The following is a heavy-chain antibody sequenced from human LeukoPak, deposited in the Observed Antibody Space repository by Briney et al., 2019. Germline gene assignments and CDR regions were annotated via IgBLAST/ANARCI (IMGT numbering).Heavy chain of an antibody. CDR3: ARDPRNIGLAP. Sequence: GGSLRLSLVASGFSFGGYWMYWFRQAPGKGLIYISRNNGDGSTTNYADVVKGRFTMSRDNVKNTLYLQMNSLRVEDTAVYYCARDPRNIGLAPWGQGTLVTVSS. V-gene: IGHV3-74*01. J-gene: IGHJ5*02. CDR1: GFSFGGYW. CDR2: NNGDGSTT. D-gene: IGHD5-12*01.